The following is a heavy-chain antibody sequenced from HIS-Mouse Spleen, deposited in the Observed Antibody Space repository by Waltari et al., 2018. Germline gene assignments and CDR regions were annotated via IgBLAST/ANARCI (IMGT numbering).Heavy chain of an antibody. J-gene: IGHJ4*02. CDR3: ARRRGWFDY. CDR1: GAPISSSSYY. V-gene: IGHV4-39*01. CDR2: IYCSGST. D-gene: IGHD6-19*01. Sequence: QLQLQESGPGLVKPSETLSLTCTVSGAPISSSSYYWGWIRQPPGKGLEWIGSIYCSGSTYYNPSLKSRVTISVDTSKNQFSLKLSSVTAADTAVYYCARRRGWFDYWGQGTLVTVSS.